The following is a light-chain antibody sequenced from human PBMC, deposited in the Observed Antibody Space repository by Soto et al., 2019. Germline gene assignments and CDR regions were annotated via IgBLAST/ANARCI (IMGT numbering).Light chain of an antibody. CDR1: EVIDNW. J-gene: IGKJ4*01. CDR2: SAS. Sequence: DIQMTQFPSSVSASVGDRVTITCRASEVIDNWLAWYQQKPGKAPKVLIYSASSLQSGVPSRFSGSRSGTDFTLTISSLQPEDFATYYCKQSKSFPLTFGGGTKVDIK. V-gene: IGKV1-12*01. CDR3: KQSKSFPLT.